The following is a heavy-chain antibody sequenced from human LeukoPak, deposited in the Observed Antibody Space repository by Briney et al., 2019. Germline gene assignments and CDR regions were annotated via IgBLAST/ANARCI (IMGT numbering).Heavy chain of an antibody. J-gene: IGHJ4*02. V-gene: IGHV5-51*01. CDR1: GYNFPAHW. CDR2: FHPADSDT. D-gene: IGHD1-26*01. Sequence: GESLKISCKGSGYNFPAHWIGWVRQVPGKGLEWMGIFHPADSDTRYSPSFQGHVTMSVDNSITTAYLHWRSLKTSDTAMYYCARGEWELLYWGQGTLVTVSS. CDR3: ARGEWELLY.